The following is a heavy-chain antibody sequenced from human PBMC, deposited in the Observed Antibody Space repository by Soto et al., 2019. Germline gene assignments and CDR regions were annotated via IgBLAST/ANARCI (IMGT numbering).Heavy chain of an antibody. CDR3: ARALGYCSGGSCSPPIYYYGMDV. D-gene: IGHD2-15*01. CDR2: INSDGSST. CDR1: GFTFSSYW. V-gene: IGHV3-74*01. J-gene: IGHJ6*04. Sequence: PGGSLRLSCAASGFTFSSYWMHWVRQAPGKGLVWVSRINSDGSSTSYADPVKGRFTISRDNAKNTLYLQMNSLRAEDTAVYYCARALGYCSGGSCSPPIYYYGMDVWGKGTTVTVST.